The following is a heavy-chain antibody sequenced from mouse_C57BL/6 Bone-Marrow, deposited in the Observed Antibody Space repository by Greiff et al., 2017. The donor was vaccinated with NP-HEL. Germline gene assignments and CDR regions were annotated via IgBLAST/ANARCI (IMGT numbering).Heavy chain of an antibody. D-gene: IGHD2-1*01. Sequence: EVQLQESVAELVRPGASVKLSCTASGFNIKNTYMHWVKQRPEQGLEWIGRIDPANGNTKYAPKFQGKATITADTSSNTAYLQLSSLTSEDTAIYYCEGGGYGNYVLYAMDYWGQGTSVTVSS. CDR3: EGGGYGNYVLYAMDY. J-gene: IGHJ4*01. CDR1: GFNIKNTY. V-gene: IGHV14-3*01. CDR2: IDPANGNT.